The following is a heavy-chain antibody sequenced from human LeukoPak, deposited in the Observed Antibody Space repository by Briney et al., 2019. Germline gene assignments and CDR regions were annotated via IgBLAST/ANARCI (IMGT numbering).Heavy chain of an antibody. V-gene: IGHV3-30*02. CDR3: AKDSSYYYGSGVYNNWFDP. J-gene: IGHJ5*02. Sequence: HSGGTLRLSCAASGFTFSSFGMSWVRQAPGKGLEWVAFIRYDGSNKYYADSVKGRFTISRDNSKNTLYLQMNSLRAEDTAVYYCAKDSSYYYGSGVYNNWFDPWGQGTLVTVSS. CDR2: IRYDGSNK. D-gene: IGHD3-10*01. CDR1: GFTFSSFG.